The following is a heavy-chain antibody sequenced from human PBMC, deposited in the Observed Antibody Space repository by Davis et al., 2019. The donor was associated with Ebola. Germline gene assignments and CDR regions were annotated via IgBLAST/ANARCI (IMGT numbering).Heavy chain of an antibody. CDR2: INWNGDRT. CDR1: GFTFDDYG. V-gene: IGHV3-20*01. J-gene: IGHJ2*01. D-gene: IGHD1-7*01. Sequence: PGGSLRLSCVASGFTFDDYGMSWVRQAPGKGLEWVSGINWNGDRTGYADSVKGRFTISRYKARNSLYLQMNSLRVEDTAFYHCVRDGCVRWNFVQYFDLWGRGTLVTVSS. CDR3: VRDGCVRWNFVQYFDL.